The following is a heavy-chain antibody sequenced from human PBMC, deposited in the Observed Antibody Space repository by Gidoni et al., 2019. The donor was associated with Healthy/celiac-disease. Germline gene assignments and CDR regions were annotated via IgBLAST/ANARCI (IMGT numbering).Heavy chain of an antibody. CDR1: GFTFSRYN. CDR2: ISSSSSTI. CDR3: ARVGAARSYWYFDL. Sequence: EVQLVESGGGLVQPGGSLRLSWAAAGFTFSRYNITWVRQAPGKGLEWVSYISSSSSTINYADSVKGRFTISRDNAKNSLYLQMNSLRAEDTAVYYCARVGAARSYWYFDLWGRGTLVTVSS. J-gene: IGHJ2*01. V-gene: IGHV3-48*04. D-gene: IGHD6-6*01.